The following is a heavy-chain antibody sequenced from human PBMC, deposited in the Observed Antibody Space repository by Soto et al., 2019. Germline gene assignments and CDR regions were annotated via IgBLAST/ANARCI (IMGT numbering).Heavy chain of an antibody. Sequence: ASVKVSCKASGYTFTSYDINWVRQATGQGLEWMGWMNPNSGNTGYAQKFQGRVTMTRNTSISTAYMELSSLRSEDTAVYYCGRAGIVLVPARPSPPSWFDPWGQGTLVTVSS. D-gene: IGHD2-2*01. CDR3: GRAGIVLVPARPSPPSWFDP. CDR1: GYTFTSYD. V-gene: IGHV1-8*01. J-gene: IGHJ5*02. CDR2: MNPNSGNT.